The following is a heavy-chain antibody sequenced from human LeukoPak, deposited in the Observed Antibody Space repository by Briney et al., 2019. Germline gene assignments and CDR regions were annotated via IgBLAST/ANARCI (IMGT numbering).Heavy chain of an antibody. J-gene: IGHJ4*02. Sequence: PSETLSLTCTVSGGSISSSSYYWGWIRQPPGTGLEWIGSIYYSGSTYYNPSLKSRVTISVDTSKNQFSLKLSSVTAADTAVYYCARVGGHYYDSSGWGQGTLVTVSS. CDR2: IYYSGST. CDR1: GGSISSSSYY. V-gene: IGHV4-39*07. CDR3: ARVGGHYYDSSG. D-gene: IGHD3-22*01.